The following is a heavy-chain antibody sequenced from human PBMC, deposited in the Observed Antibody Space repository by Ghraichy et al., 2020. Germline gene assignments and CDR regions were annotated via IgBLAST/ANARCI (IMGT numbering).Heavy chain of an antibody. D-gene: IGHD1/OR15-1a*01. CDR2: IYYGGST. Sequence: GSLRLSCTVSGDSVRSYYWSWIRQPPEKGLEWIGFIYYGGSTNYNPSLRSRVTISLDSPKNQVSLKLSSVTAADTAVYYCAKTMTSDYYYALDVWGQGTAVTVSS. CDR1: GDSVRSYY. V-gene: IGHV4-59*02. CDR3: AKTMTSDYYYALDV. J-gene: IGHJ6*02.